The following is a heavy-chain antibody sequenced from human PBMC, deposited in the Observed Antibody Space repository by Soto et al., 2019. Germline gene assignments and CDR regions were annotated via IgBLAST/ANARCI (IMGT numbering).Heavy chain of an antibody. CDR2: IYYSGST. Sequence: SETLSLTCTVAGGSISSYYWSWIRQPPGKGLEWIGYIYYSGSTNYNPSLKSRVTISVDTSKNQFSLKLSSVTAADTAVYYCARRAGYYENYFDYWGQGTLVTVSS. J-gene: IGHJ4*02. CDR3: ARRAGYYENYFDY. D-gene: IGHD3-9*01. V-gene: IGHV4-59*01. CDR1: GGSISSYY.